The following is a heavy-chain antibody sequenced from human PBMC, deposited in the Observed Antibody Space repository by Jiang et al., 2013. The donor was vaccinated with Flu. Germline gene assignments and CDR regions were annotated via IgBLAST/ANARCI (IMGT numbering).Heavy chain of an antibody. CDR3: ARVDFYGDWPHPPDY. V-gene: IGHV3-7*03. CDR2: IKQDGSEE. D-gene: IGHD2-21*02. CDR1: GFTFSSYW. Sequence: QLVESGGGLVQPGGSLRLSCAASGFTFSSYWMSWVRQAPGKGLEWVANIKQDGSEEYYVDSVKGRFTISRDNTKNSLYLQMNSLRAEDTAVYYCARVDFYGDWPHPPDYWGQGTLVTVSS. J-gene: IGHJ4*02.